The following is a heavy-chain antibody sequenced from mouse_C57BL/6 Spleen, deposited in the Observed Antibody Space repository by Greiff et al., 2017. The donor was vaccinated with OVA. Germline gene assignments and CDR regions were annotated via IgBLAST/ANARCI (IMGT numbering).Heavy chain of an antibody. CDR1: GYSFTGYY. J-gene: IGHJ3*01. D-gene: IGHD3-2*02. CDR2: INPSTGGT. Sequence: VQLKESGPELVKPGASVKISCKASGYSFTGYYMNWVKQSPEKSLEWIGEINPSTGGTTYNQKFKAKATLTVDKSSSTAYMQLKSLTSEDSAVYYCAPRQLRLQSWFAYWGQGTLVTVSA. CDR3: APRQLRLQSWFAY. V-gene: IGHV1-42*01.